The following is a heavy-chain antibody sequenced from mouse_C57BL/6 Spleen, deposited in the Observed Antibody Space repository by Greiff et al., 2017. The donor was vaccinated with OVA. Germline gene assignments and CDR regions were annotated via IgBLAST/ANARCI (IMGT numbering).Heavy chain of an antibody. CDR2: INPNNGGT. CDR1: GYTFTDYN. CDR3: ARDGETAQAPAWFAY. J-gene: IGHJ1*03. Sequence: EVKLMESGPELVKPGASVKIPCKASGYTFTDYNMDWVKQSHGKSLEWIGDINPNNGGTIYNQKFKGKATLTVDKSSSTAYMELRSLTSEDTAVYYCARDGETAQAPAWFAYWGTGTTVTVSS. D-gene: IGHD3-2*02. V-gene: IGHV1-18*01.